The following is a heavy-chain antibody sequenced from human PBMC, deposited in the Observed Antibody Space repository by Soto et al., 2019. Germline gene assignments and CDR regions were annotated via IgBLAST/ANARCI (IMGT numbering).Heavy chain of an antibody. J-gene: IGHJ4*02. CDR3: ARDRGGVSDY. CDR1: GFTFSSYW. D-gene: IGHD2-8*02. CDR2: IKSDGSST. V-gene: IGHV3-74*01. Sequence: EVQLVESGGGLVQPGGSLRLSCVASGFTFSSYWMYWVRQAPGKGLVWVARIKSDGSSTDHADSVKGRFTISRDNARNTLYVQMNSLRAGDTAVYYCARDRGGVSDYWGQGTLVTVSS.